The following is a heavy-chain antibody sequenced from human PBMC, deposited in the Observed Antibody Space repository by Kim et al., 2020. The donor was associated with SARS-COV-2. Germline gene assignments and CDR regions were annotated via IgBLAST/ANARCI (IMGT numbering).Heavy chain of an antibody. CDR2: INHSGST. D-gene: IGHD5-12*01. CDR1: GGSFSGYY. Sequence: SETLSLTCAVYGGSFSGYYWSWIRQPPGKGLEWIGEINHSGSTNYNPSLKSRVTISVDTSKNQFSLKLSSVTAADTAVYYCARGKGYSGYDYYYYGMDVWGHGTTVTVSS. V-gene: IGHV4-34*01. CDR3: ARGKGYSGYDYYYYGMDV. J-gene: IGHJ6*02.